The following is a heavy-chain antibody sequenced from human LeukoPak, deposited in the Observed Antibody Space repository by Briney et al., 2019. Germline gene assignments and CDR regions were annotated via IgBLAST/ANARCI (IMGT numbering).Heavy chain of an antibody. Sequence: ASVKVSCKASGYTFTSYGISWVRQAPGQGLEWMGWISAYNGNTNYAQKLQGRVTMTTDTSTSTAYMELRSLRADDTAVYYCARVRPKELDLVVDYWGQGTLVTVSS. J-gene: IGHJ4*02. CDR1: GYTFTSYG. CDR2: ISAYNGNT. CDR3: ARVRPKELDLVVDY. V-gene: IGHV1-18*01. D-gene: IGHD1-26*01.